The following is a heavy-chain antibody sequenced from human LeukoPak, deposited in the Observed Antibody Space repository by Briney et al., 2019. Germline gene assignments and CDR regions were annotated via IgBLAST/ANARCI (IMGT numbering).Heavy chain of an antibody. D-gene: IGHD5-24*01. CDR3: AREDGYKRGGEFDY. J-gene: IGHJ4*02. CDR2: INAGNGNT. V-gene: IGHV1-3*01. Sequence: ASVKVSCKASGYTFTSYAMHWVRQAPGQRLEWMGWINAGNGNTKYSQKFQGRVTITRDTSASTAYMELSSLRSEDTAVYYCAREDGYKRGGEFDYWGQGTLVTVSS. CDR1: GYTFTSYA.